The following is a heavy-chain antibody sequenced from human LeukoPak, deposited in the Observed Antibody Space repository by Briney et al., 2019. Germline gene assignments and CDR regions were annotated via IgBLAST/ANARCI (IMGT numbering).Heavy chain of an antibody. Sequence: GESLKISCKGSGYSFTSYWIAWVRQMPGKGLEWMGIIYPGDSDSRYSPSFRGQVTISVDRSINTAYLQWSSLKASDSAMYYCARPVTGEIGYWGQGTLATVSS. CDR1: GYSFTSYW. V-gene: IGHV5-51*01. CDR3: ARPVTGEIGY. CDR2: IYPGDSDS. J-gene: IGHJ4*02. D-gene: IGHD7-27*01.